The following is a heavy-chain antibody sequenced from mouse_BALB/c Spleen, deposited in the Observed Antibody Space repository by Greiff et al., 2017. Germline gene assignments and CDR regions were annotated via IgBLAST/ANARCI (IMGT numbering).Heavy chain of an antibody. Sequence: EVKLQESGPGLVKPSQSLSLTCTVTGYSITSDYAWNWIRQFPGNKLEWMGYISYSGSTSYNPSLKSRISITRDTSKNQFFLQLNSVTTEDTATYYCARVPYYGNYVDYWGQGTTLTVSS. D-gene: IGHD2-10*01. CDR3: ARVPYYGNYVDY. CDR2: ISYSGST. V-gene: IGHV3-2*02. CDR1: GYSITSDYA. J-gene: IGHJ2*01.